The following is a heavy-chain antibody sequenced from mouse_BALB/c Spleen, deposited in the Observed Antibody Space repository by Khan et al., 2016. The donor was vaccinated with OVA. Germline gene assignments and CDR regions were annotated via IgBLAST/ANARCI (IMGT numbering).Heavy chain of an antibody. CDR2: IDPDNGNT. J-gene: IGHJ2*01. Sequence: VQLQQSGTVLVRPGALVRLSCTASGFNIKDYYIHWVKQRPDQGLEWIGWIDPDNGNTMYDPNFQGKANITADTSSNTANLQLSSLTSEDTAVYYCPRSILLSFDYWGQGTALTVSS. CDR1: GFNIKDYY. D-gene: IGHD2-3*01. V-gene: IGHV14-1*02. CDR3: PRSILLSFDY.